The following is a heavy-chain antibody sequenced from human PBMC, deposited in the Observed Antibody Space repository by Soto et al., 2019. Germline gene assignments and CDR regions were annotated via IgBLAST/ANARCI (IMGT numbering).Heavy chain of an antibody. D-gene: IGHD1-26*01. CDR2: MTPNSGNT. V-gene: IGHV1-8*01. J-gene: IGHJ4*02. Sequence: ASVKGSCKASGYTFTNYDINWVRQAPGQGLEWLGWMTPNSGNTGYAQKFQGRVTLTRDTSISTAYMELSSLRSEDTAVYYCARNTYKVGDFHLWGQGTLVTVSS. CDR1: GYTFTNYD. CDR3: ARNTYKVGDFHL.